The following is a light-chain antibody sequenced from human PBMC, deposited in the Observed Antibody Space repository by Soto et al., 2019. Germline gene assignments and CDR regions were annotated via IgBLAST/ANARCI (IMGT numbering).Light chain of an antibody. Sequence: NFMLTQPHSVSASPGKSVTISCTRSSGSIANKYVQWYQQRPGSSPTIVIYEDNQRPSGVPDRFSGSIDSSSNSASLTISGLKTEDEADYYCQSYDDTNVVFGGGTKVTVL. CDR1: SGSIANKY. J-gene: IGLJ2*01. CDR2: EDN. CDR3: QSYDDTNVV. V-gene: IGLV6-57*01.